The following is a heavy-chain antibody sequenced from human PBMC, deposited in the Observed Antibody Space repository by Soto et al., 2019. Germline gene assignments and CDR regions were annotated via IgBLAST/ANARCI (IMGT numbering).Heavy chain of an antibody. CDR3: ARDRTAAASYYYYYYGMDV. V-gene: IGHV1-46*01. CDR2: INPSGGST. Sequence: QVQLVQSGAEVKKPGASVKVSCKASGYTFTSYYMHWVRQAPGQGLEWMGIINPSGGSTSYAQKVQGRVTMTRDTSTSTVYMELSSLRSEDTAVYYCARDRTAAASYYYYYYGMDVWGQGTTVTVSS. J-gene: IGHJ6*02. D-gene: IGHD6-13*01. CDR1: GYTFTSYY.